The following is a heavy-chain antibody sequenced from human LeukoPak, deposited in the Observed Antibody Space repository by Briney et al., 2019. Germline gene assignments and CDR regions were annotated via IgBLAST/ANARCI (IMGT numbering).Heavy chain of an antibody. V-gene: IGHV3-74*01. CDR2: INSDGGST. J-gene: IGHJ4*02. CDR1: GFTLSSYW. Sequence: GGSLRLSYAASGFTLSSYWMHWVRQTPGMGLVWVSRINSDGGSTSYADSVKGRFAISRDNAKNTLYLQMNSLRAEDTAVYYCARGLHCSGGSCYDTTFDYWGQGTLVTVSS. CDR3: ARGLHCSGGSCYDTTFDY. D-gene: IGHD2-15*01.